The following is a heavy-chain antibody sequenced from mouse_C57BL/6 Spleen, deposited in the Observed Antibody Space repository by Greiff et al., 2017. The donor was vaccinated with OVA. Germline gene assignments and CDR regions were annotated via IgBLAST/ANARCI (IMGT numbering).Heavy chain of an antibody. V-gene: IGHV1-39*01. CDR2: INPNYGTT. D-gene: IGHD2-4*01. CDR3: ARSTIYYDYEGYFDV. Sequence: EVHLVESGPELVKPGASVKISCKASGYSFTDYNMNWVKQSNGKSLEWIGVINPNYGTTSYNQKFKGKATLTVDQSSSTAYMQLNSLTSEDSAVYYCARSTIYYDYEGYFDVWGTGTTVTVSS. CDR1: GYSFTDYN. J-gene: IGHJ1*03.